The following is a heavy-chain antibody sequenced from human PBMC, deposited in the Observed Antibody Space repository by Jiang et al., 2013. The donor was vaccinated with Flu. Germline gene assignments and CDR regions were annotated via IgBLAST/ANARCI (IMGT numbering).Heavy chain of an antibody. CDR3: AKPRGRGYNVAGSLDAFDV. J-gene: IGHJ3*01. D-gene: IGHD5-24*01. CDR1: GDSITSTSYY. Sequence: GSGLVKPSETLSLTCSVFGDSITSTSYYWGCIRQIPGKGLEWIGSMYYSGSTYYNPSLQSRVSLSVDTSNNQFSLKLSSVTAADTAVYYCAKPRGRGYNVAGSLDAFDVWGPGTMVTVSS. V-gene: IGHV4-39*07. CDR2: MYYSGST.